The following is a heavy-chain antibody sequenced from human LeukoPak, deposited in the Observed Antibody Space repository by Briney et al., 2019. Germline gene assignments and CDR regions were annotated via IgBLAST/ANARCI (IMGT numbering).Heavy chain of an antibody. CDR1: GGSISSSSYY. D-gene: IGHD3-16*01. Sequence: SETLSLTCTVSGGSISSSSYYWGWIRQPPGKGLQWIGSIYYSGSTYYNPSLKSRVTISVDTSKNQFSLKLSSVTAADTAVYYCARSPSRWGAGFDYWGQGTLVTVSS. V-gene: IGHV4-39*01. CDR3: ARSPSRWGAGFDY. J-gene: IGHJ4*02. CDR2: IYYSGST.